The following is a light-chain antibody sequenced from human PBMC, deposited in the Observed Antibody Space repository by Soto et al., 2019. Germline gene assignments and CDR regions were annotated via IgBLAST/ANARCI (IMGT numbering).Light chain of an antibody. J-gene: IGLJ3*02. Sequence: QSALTQPPSASGSPGQSVTISCTGTGSDVGGYNYVSWYQQQPGKAPKLMIYEVIKRPSGVPDRFSGSKSGNTASLTVSGLQAEDEADYYCSSYAGSNNMVFGGGTKVT. CDR1: GSDVGGYNY. V-gene: IGLV2-8*01. CDR3: SSYAGSNNMV. CDR2: EVI.